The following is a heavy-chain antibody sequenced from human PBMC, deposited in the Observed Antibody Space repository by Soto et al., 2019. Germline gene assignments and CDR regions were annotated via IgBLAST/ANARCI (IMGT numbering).Heavy chain of an antibody. D-gene: IGHD5-12*01. CDR3: ARFRRDGYNLDY. J-gene: IGHJ4*02. V-gene: IGHV3-21*01. CDR1: GFTFSSYS. Sequence: EVQLVESGGGLVKPGGSLRLSCAASGFTFSSYSMNWVRQAPGKGLEWFSSISSSTSYMYYADSVKGRFTISRDNARNSLYLQMNSLRAEDTAVYYCARFRRDGYNLDYWGQGTLVTVSS. CDR2: ISSSTSYM.